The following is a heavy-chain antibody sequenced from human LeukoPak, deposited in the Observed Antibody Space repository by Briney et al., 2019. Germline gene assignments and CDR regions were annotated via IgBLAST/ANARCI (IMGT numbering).Heavy chain of an antibody. CDR3: ARAKDTVYGMDV. J-gene: IGHJ6*02. D-gene: IGHD5-18*01. CDR2: IYYSGST. Sequence: PSQTLSLTCAVSGGSISSGGYSWSWIRQPPGKGLEWIGYIYYSGSTYYNPSLKSRVTISVDTSKNQFSLKLSSVTAADTAVYYCARAKDTVYGMDVWGQGTTVTVSS. V-gene: IGHV4-31*11. CDR1: GGSISSGGYS.